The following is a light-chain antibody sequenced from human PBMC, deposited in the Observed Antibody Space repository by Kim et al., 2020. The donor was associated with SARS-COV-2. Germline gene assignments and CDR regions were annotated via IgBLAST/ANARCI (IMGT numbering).Light chain of an antibody. V-gene: IGLV1-44*01. J-gene: IGLJ3*02. CDR3: AAWDVSLTSWV. CDR2: SNT. CDR1: NSNIGTKT. Sequence: QSVLSQPPSASGTPGQRVTISCSGSNSNIGTKTVNWYQQLPGTAPKLLIYSNTQRPSGVPDRFSGSKSGTSASLAISGLQSDDEADYYCAAWDVSLTSWVFGGGTKLTVL.